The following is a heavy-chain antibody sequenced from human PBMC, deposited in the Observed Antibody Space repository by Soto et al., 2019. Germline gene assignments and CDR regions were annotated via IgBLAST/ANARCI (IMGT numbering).Heavy chain of an antibody. Sequence: LRLSCAASGFTFSSYAMSWVRQAPGKGLEWVSAISGSGGSTYYADSVKGRFTISRDNSKNTLYLQMNSLRAEDTAVYYCAKTPSLSIAARRWFDPWGQGTLVTVSS. V-gene: IGHV3-23*01. J-gene: IGHJ5*02. CDR3: AKTPSLSIAARRWFDP. CDR1: GFTFSSYA. CDR2: ISGSGGST. D-gene: IGHD6-6*01.